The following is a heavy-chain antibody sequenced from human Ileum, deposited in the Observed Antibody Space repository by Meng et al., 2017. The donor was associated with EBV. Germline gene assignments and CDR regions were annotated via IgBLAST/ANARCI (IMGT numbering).Heavy chain of an antibody. CDR3: ARGGWSLDY. CDR1: GGSISSYY. V-gene: IGHV4-59*08. Sequence: VRLQEPGPGLVKLSETPSLTCTVYGGSISSYYWSWIRQPPGKGLEWIGYIYYSGSTNYNPSLKSRVTISVDTSKNQFSLNLSSVTAADTAVYYCARGGWSLDYWGQGTLVTVSS. J-gene: IGHJ4*02. CDR2: IYYSGST. D-gene: IGHD2-15*01.